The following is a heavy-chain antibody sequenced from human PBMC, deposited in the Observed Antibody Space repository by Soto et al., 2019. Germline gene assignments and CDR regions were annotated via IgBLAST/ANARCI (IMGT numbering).Heavy chain of an antibody. CDR1: SLSSSR. CDR2: IDWDDDK. V-gene: IGHV2-70*01. D-gene: IGHD4-17*01. Sequence: SLSSSRMTGTRQPPGKALEWLALIDWDDDKYYSTSLKTRLTISKDTSKNQVVLTMTNMDPEDTATYFCARIKTTVTAYDYWGQGTLVTVSS. CDR3: ARIKTTVTAYDY. J-gene: IGHJ4*02.